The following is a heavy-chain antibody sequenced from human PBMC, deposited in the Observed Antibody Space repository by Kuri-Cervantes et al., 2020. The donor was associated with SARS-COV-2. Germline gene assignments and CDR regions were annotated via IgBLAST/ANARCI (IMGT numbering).Heavy chain of an antibody. CDR1: GFTFSSYS. CDR3: ASNGWGFRNPGGVSGFDY. CDR2: ISSSSSTI. Sequence: GESLKISCAASGFTFSSYSMNWVRQAPGKGLEWVSYISSSSSTIYYADSMKGRFTISRDNAKNSLYLQMNSLRAEDTAVYYCASNGWGFRNPGGVSGFDYWGQGTLVTVSS. J-gene: IGHJ4*02. D-gene: IGHD3-16*01. V-gene: IGHV3-48*01.